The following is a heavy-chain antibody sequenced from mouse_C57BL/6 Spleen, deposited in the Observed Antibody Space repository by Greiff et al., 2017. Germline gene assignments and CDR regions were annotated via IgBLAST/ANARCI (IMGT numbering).Heavy chain of an antibody. CDR1: GYTFTDYY. CDR3: ARWAGCSFAY. V-gene: IGHV1-26*01. CDR2: INPNNGGT. Sequence: EVQLQQSGPELVKPGASVKISCKASGYTFTDYYMTWVKQSHGKSLEWIGDINPNNGGTSYKQKFKGKAPLTVDKYSSTAYMGLRCLTSEDSAVYYCARWAGCSFAYWGQGTLVTVSA. J-gene: IGHJ3*01. D-gene: IGHD1-1*01.